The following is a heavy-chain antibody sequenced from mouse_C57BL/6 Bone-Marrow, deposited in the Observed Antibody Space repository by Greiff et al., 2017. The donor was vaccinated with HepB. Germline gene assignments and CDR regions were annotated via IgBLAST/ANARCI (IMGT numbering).Heavy chain of an antibody. CDR2: IYPGSGST. V-gene: IGHV1-55*01. D-gene: IGHD2-10*01. Sequence: VQLQQSGAELVKPGASLKMSCTASGYTFTSYCITWVQQRPGQGLEWIGDIYPGSGSTNYNEKFKSKATLTVDTSTSTAYMQLSSLTSEDSAVYYCARPYFWYFDGWGTGTTVTVSS. CDR3: ARPYFWYFDG. CDR1: GYTFTSYC. J-gene: IGHJ1*03.